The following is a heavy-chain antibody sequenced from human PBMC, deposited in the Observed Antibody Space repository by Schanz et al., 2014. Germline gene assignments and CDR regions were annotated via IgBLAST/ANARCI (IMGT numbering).Heavy chain of an antibody. J-gene: IGHJ4*02. CDR3: ARGGAYRSPSPVFYFDF. V-gene: IGHV1-46*01. Sequence: QVHLVQSGAEVKKPGASVKVSCKASGYIFTSYSMHWVRQAPGQGLEWLGIINPSGVSTSSAQEFQGRVTMTRDTSTSTLQMELSSLRSEDTAVYYCARGGAYRSPSPVFYFDFWGQGALVTVSP. D-gene: IGHD6-6*01. CDR1: GYIFTSYS. CDR2: INPSGVST.